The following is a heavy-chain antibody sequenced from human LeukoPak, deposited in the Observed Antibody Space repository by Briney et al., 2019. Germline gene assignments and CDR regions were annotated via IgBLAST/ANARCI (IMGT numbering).Heavy chain of an antibody. J-gene: IGHJ4*02. CDR3: AKVPTTTYDFDY. CDR2: ISSSSSYI. Sequence: GGSLRLSCAASGFTFSSYSMNWVRQAPGKGLEWVSSISSSSSYIYYADSVKGRFTISRDNAKNSLYLQMNSLRAEDTAVYYCAKVPTTTYDFDYWGQGTLVTVSS. V-gene: IGHV3-21*01. CDR1: GFTFSSYS. D-gene: IGHD1-14*01.